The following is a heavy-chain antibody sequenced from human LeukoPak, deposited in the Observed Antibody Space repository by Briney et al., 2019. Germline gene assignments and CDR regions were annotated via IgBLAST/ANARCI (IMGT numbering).Heavy chain of an antibody. Sequence: GGSLRLSCAASGFTFSSYAMSWVRQAPGKGLEWVSAISGSGGSTYYADSVKGRFTISRDNSKNTLYLQMNSLRAEDTAVYYCAKDLMYGSGTFKYYFDCWGQGTLVTVSS. V-gene: IGHV3-23*01. D-gene: IGHD3-10*01. J-gene: IGHJ4*02. CDR2: ISGSGGST. CDR3: AKDLMYGSGTFKYYFDC. CDR1: GFTFSSYA.